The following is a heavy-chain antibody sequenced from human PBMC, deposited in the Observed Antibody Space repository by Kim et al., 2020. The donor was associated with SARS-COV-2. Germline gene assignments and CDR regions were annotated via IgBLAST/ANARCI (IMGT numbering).Heavy chain of an antibody. CDR1: GGSISSSNW. D-gene: IGHD4-17*01. J-gene: IGHJ2*01. Sequence: SETLSLTCAVSGGSISSSNWWSWVRQPPGKGLEWIGEIYHSGSTNYNPSLKSRVTISVDKSKNQFSLKLSSVTAADTAVYYCARVLYGDHDWYFDLWGRGTLVTVSS. CDR2: IYHSGST. V-gene: IGHV4-4*02. CDR3: ARVLYGDHDWYFDL.